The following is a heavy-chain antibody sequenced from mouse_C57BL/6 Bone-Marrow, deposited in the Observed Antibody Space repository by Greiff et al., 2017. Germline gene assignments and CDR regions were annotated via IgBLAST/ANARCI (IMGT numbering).Heavy chain of an antibody. CDR3: ARSNYGSKYYFDY. Sequence: QVQLKQPGAELVMPGASVKLSCKASGYTFTSYWMHWVKQRPGQGLEWIGEIDPSDSYTNYKQKFKGKSTLTVDKSSSTAYMQLSSLTSEDSAVYYCARSNYGSKYYFDYWGQGTTLTVSS. V-gene: IGHV1-69*01. D-gene: IGHD1-1*01. J-gene: IGHJ2*01. CDR2: IDPSDSYT. CDR1: GYTFTSYW.